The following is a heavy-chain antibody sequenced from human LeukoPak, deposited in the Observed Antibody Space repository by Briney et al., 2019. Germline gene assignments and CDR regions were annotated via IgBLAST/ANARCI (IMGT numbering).Heavy chain of an antibody. D-gene: IGHD6-13*01. CDR3: RIAAAGNRRYYFDY. CDR2: INPSGGST. V-gene: IGHV1-46*01. J-gene: IGHJ4*02. Sequence: ASVKVSCKASGYTFTSYYMHWVRQAPGQGLEWMGIINPSGGSTSYAQKFQGRVTITTDESTSTAYMELSSLRSEDTAVYYCRIAAAGNRRYYFDYWGQGTLITVSS. CDR1: GYTFTSYY.